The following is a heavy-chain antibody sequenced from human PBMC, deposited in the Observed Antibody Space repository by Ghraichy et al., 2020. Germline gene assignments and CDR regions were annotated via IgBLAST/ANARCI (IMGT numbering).Heavy chain of an antibody. D-gene: IGHD4-17*01. CDR3: ARALFDYGDYTDAFDI. V-gene: IGHV4-4*07. Sequence: SQTRSLTCTVSGGSISPYYWSWIRQPAGKGLDWIGRIYFTGSTNYNPSLKSRLTMSVDTSKNQFSLKVSSVTAADTAVYYCARALFDYGDYTDAFDIWGQGTMVTVSS. J-gene: IGHJ3*02. CDR2: IYFTGST. CDR1: GGSISPYY.